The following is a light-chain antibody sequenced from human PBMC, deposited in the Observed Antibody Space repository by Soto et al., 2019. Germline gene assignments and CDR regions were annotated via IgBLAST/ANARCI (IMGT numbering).Light chain of an antibody. CDR2: TAS. V-gene: IGKV1-9*01. CDR3: QQLNNYPRT. CDR1: QTITNY. J-gene: IGKJ1*01. Sequence: DIQMTQSPSSLSASVGDRVTITCQASQTITNYLNWYKQQSGKAPKLLISTASTLQSGVPSRVSGSGSGTEVTLTISSLQTEDFATYYGQQLNNYPRTFGQGTKVDIK.